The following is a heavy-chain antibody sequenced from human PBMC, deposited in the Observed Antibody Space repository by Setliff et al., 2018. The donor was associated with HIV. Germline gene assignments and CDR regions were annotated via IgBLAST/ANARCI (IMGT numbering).Heavy chain of an antibody. D-gene: IGHD2-2*01. CDR3: ARAPRGVGSSSYFDY. CDR1: GYTFTGYY. Sequence: ASVKVSCKASGYTFTGYYMHWVRQAPGQGLEWMGWINPNSGGTNYAQKFQGRVTMTRKTSTSTAFMELISLRSEDTAVYYCARAPRGVGSSSYFDYWGQGALVTVSS. CDR2: INPNSGGT. V-gene: IGHV1-2*02. J-gene: IGHJ4*02.